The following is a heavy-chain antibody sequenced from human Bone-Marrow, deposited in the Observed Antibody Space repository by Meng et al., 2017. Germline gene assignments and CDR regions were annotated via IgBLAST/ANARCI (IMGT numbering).Heavy chain of an antibody. CDR1: GYTLSSDG. CDR2: INTYNGKT. Sequence: ASVKVSCKAPGYTLSSDGFSWVRQAPGQGLEWLGWINTYNGKTDYAQKFQGRITMTTDTFTSTAYMELRNLRSDDTAVYYCATRGNPYLNCWGQGTLVTGSS. J-gene: IGHJ4*02. CDR3: ATRGNPYLNC. V-gene: IGHV1-18*01.